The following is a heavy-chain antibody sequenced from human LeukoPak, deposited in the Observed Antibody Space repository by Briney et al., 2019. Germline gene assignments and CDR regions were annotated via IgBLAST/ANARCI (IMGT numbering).Heavy chain of an antibody. CDR1: GFTFSSYG. V-gene: IGHV3-30*02. D-gene: IGHD6-19*01. Sequence: GALRLSCAASGFTFSSYGMHWVRPAPGKGLEWVAFIGYDGINKYYADSVKGRFTISRDNSKNTLYLQMNSLRAEDTAVYYCARGFRGWYAEGFDYWGQGTLVTVSS. J-gene: IGHJ4*02. CDR3: ARGFRGWYAEGFDY. CDR2: IGYDGINK.